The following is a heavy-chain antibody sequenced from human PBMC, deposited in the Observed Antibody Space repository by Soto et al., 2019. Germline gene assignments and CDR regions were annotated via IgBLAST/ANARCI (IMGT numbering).Heavy chain of an antibody. J-gene: IGHJ3*02. CDR2: ISHDGTNE. CDR3: ARDPPSGSSYYWIHRARTFDI. Sequence: QVQLVESGGGVVQPGRSLRLSCAASGFTFSSYTIHWVRQAPGKGLEWVAVISHDGTNEYYADSVKGRFTISRDNSKNTLYLQMNSLRPDDTSVYYCARDPPSGSSYYWIHRARTFDIWGQGTMVTVSS. D-gene: IGHD3-22*01. CDR1: GFTFSSYT. V-gene: IGHV3-30-3*01.